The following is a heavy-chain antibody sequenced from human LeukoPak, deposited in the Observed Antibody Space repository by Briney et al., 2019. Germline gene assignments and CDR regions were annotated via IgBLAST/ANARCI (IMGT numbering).Heavy chain of an antibody. D-gene: IGHD1-26*01. V-gene: IGHV1-2*06. Sequence: GASVKVSCKASGYTFTGYYVHWVRQAPGQGLEWMGRINPNSGDTNYAQKFQGRVTMTRDTSISTAYMELSSLRSEDTAVYYCARDRASTIDYWGQGTLVTVSS. CDR1: GYTFTGYY. J-gene: IGHJ4*02. CDR2: INPNSGDT. CDR3: ARDRASTIDY.